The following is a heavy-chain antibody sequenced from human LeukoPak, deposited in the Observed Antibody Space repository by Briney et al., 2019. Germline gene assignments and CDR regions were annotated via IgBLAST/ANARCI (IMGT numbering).Heavy chain of an antibody. V-gene: IGHV4-39*07. Sequence: PSETLSLTCTVSGGSISSSSYYWGWIRQPPGKGLEWMGSIYYSGSTYYNPSLKSRVTISVDTSKNQFSLKLSSVTAADTAVYYCARDSVEMATTTRNSDAFDIWGQGTMVTVSS. CDR1: GGSISSSSYY. J-gene: IGHJ3*02. CDR2: IYYSGST. CDR3: ARDSVEMATTTRNSDAFDI. D-gene: IGHD5-24*01.